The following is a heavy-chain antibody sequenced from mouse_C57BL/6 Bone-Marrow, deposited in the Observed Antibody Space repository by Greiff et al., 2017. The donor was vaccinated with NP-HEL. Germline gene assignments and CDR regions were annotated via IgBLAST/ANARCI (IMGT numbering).Heavy chain of an antibody. V-gene: IGHV3-6*01. CDR2: ISYDGSN. D-gene: IGHD1-1*01. CDR1: GYSFTSGYY. J-gene: IGHJ2*01. Sequence: DVQLQESGPGLVKPSQSLSLTCSVTGYSFTSGYYWNWIRQFPGNKLEWIGYISYDGSNNYNPSLKNRISITRDTSKNQFFLKLNSVTTEDTATYYCARERNYGSSFYYFDYWGQGTTLTVSS. CDR3: ARERNYGSSFYYFDY.